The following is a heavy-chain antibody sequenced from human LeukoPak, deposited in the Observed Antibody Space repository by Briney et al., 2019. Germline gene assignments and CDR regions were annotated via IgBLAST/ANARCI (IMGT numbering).Heavy chain of an antibody. D-gene: IGHD1-14*01. V-gene: IGHV4-39*01. CDR3: ARRPSKKPIDY. Sequence: PSETLSLTCTVSGGSISSSSYYWGWIRQPPGKGLEWIGSIYYSGSTYYNPSLKSRVTISVDTSKNRFSLKLSSVTAADTAVYYRARRPSKKPIDYWGQGTLVTVSS. CDR2: IYYSGST. J-gene: IGHJ4*02. CDR1: GGSISSSSYY.